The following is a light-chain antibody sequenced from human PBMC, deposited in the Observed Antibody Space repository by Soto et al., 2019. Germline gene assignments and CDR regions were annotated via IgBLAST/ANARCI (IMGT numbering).Light chain of an antibody. J-gene: IGKJ4*01. Sequence: DIQLTQSPSFLSASVGDRVTITCRASQGISSFLARYQQKPGKAPNLLISGASNLRTGVPSRFSGGGSGTELTLTISSLQPEDFATYYCQHLNTYPLTFGGVTKVEI. V-gene: IGKV1-9*01. CDR1: QGISSF. CDR2: GAS. CDR3: QHLNTYPLT.